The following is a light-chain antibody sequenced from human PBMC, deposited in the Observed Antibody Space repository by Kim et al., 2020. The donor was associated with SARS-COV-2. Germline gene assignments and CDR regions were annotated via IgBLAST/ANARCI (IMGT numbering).Light chain of an antibody. CDR3: QVWDSSSAHRV. CDR1: NMGSKS. Sequence: APGKTSRITCGAHNMGSKSVHGCQQKPGQAPVLVIHYDRDRPSGIPERFSGSNSGNTATLTISRVEAEDEADYSCQVWDSSSAHRVFGGGTQLTVL. CDR2: YDR. J-gene: IGLJ3*02. V-gene: IGLV3-21*04.